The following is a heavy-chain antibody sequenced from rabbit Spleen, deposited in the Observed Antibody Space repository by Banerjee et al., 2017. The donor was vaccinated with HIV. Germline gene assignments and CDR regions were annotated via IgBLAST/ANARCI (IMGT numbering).Heavy chain of an antibody. CDR1: GFSFSSSYC. CDR3: ARDNGSSFSSYGMDL. CDR2: IDPGSSGST. Sequence: QSLEESGGDLVKPGASPTLTCAASGFSFSSSYCICWVRQAPGKGLEWIGCIDPGSSGSTYYASWAKGQFTISKTSSTTVTLEMTSLTAADTATYFCARDNGSSFSSYGMDLWGQGTLVTV. V-gene: IGHV1S40*01. J-gene: IGHJ6*01. D-gene: IGHD8-1*01.